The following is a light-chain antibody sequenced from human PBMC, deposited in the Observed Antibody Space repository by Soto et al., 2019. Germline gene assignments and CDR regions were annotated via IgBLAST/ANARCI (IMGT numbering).Light chain of an antibody. CDR1: QSVSSRF. CDR3: HQYGSSQYT. CDR2: GAS. J-gene: IGKJ2*01. Sequence: EIVLTKSPGTLSLSPGERATLSCRASQSVSSRFFEWYQQKPGKAPRLLMYGASNRATGIPERFSGTGSGTDFTLSISRLEPEDLAVYSCHQYGSSQYTFGLGTKREIQ. V-gene: IGKV3-20*01.